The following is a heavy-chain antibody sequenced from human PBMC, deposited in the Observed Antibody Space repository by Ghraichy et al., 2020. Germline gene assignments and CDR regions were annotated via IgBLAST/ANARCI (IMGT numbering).Heavy chain of an antibody. D-gene: IGHD2-2*01. CDR3: AREAHSSSCYRLDS. CDR1: GDSVSSYF. CDR2: INTSGST. V-gene: IGHV4-4*07. J-gene: IGHJ5*01. Sequence: SETLSLTCTVSGDSVSSYFWSWIRQPAGKGLEWIGRINTSGSTNYNPSLRSRVAMSVDTSKNQSSLKLSSVTAADTAVYYCAREAHSSSCYRLDSWGQGALVTVSS.